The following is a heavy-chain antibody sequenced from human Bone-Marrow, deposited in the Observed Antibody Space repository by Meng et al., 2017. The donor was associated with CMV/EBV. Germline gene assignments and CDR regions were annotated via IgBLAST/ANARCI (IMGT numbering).Heavy chain of an antibody. CDR1: GFTFSSYA. Sequence: GESLKISCAASGFTFSSYAMHWVRQAPGKGLEWVTVISYDGNTKYHADSLKGRFTISSDNSKNTLYLQMNSLRVEDTAVYYCARARYLEWLSPHAFDIWGQGTMVTVSS. CDR3: ARARYLEWLSPHAFDI. V-gene: IGHV3-30*04. J-gene: IGHJ3*02. CDR2: ISYDGNTK. D-gene: IGHD3-3*01.